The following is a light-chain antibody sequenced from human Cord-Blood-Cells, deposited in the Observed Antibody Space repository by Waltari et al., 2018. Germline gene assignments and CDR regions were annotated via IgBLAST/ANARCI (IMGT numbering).Light chain of an antibody. CDR1: QSISSW. J-gene: IGKJ1*01. Sequence: DIQQTQSPSTLSASVGDRVIITCRARQSISSWLAWYQQKTGKAPKLLIYKASSLESGGPTRFGGSGAGTEFTLTISILQPDDFATYYCQQYNSYWTFGQGTKVEIK. V-gene: IGKV1-5*03. CDR2: KAS. CDR3: QQYNSYWT.